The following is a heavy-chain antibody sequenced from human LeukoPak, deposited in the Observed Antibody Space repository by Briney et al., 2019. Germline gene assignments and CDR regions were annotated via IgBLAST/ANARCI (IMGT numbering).Heavy chain of an antibody. CDR2: IDPSDSYT. CDR3: ARQGGATPGY. CDR1: GYSFTSYW. J-gene: IGHJ4*02. D-gene: IGHD1-26*01. Sequence: GESLKISCKAFGYSFTSYWISWVRQMPGKGLEWMGRIDPSDSYTNYSPSFEGHVTISADRSTNTAYLQWSSLKASDTAMYYCARQGGATPGYWGQGTLVTVSS. V-gene: IGHV5-10-1*01.